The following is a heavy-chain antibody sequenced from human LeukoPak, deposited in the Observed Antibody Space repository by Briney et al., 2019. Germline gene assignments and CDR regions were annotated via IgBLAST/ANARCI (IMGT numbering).Heavy chain of an antibody. V-gene: IGHV4-34*01. J-gene: IGHJ6*03. CDR1: GGSFSGYY. D-gene: IGHD3-9*01. CDR3: ARMYYDILTGYYIGYYYYYMDV. Sequence: SETLSLTCAVYGGSFSGYYWSWIRQPPGKGLEWIGEINHSGSTNYNPSLKSRVTISVDTSKNQFSLKLSSVTAADTAVYYCARMYYDILTGYYIGYYYYYMDVWGKGTTVTVSS. CDR2: INHSGST.